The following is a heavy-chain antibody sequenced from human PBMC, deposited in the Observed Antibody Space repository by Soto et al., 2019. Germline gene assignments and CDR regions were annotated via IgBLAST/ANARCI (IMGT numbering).Heavy chain of an antibody. J-gene: IGHJ4*02. CDR2: IYHSGST. Sequence: SETLSLTCAVSGYSISSGYYWGWIRQRPGKGLEWIGSIYHSGSTYYDPSLKSRVTISVDTSKNQFSLKLSSVTAADTAVYYCARDRPSVTTPYYFDYWGQGTLVTVSS. CDR3: ARDRPSVTTPYYFDY. V-gene: IGHV4-38-2*02. D-gene: IGHD4-17*01. CDR1: GYSISSGYY.